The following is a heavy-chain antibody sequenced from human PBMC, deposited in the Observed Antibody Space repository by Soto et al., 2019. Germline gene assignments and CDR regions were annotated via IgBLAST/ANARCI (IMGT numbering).Heavy chain of an antibody. Sequence: QVQLVQSGAEVKKPGASVKVSCKASGYTFTRYGISWVRQAPGQGLEWMGWISAYNGNTNYAEKVQGRVTMTTDTPTSTAYMELGSQRSDDTAVYYCARDRPSTYYDDSSGYYYEGYFDYWGQGTLVTVSS. CDR3: ARDRPSTYYDDSSGYYYEGYFDY. J-gene: IGHJ4*02. V-gene: IGHV1-18*01. CDR1: GYTFTRYG. D-gene: IGHD3-22*01. CDR2: ISAYNGNT.